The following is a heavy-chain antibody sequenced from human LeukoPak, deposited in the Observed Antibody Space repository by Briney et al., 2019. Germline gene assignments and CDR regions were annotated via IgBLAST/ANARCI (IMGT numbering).Heavy chain of an antibody. CDR2: ISSESTNI. D-gene: IGHD2-21*02. J-gene: IGHJ4*02. CDR1: GFNFNIYG. CDR3: SRDGSGSGDV. Sequence: PGGSLRLSCAASGFNFNIYGMNWVGQAPGKGLEWVSSISSESTNIYYPDSVKGRFTIARDNAKNSLYLQMNSLIPEDTAVYYCSRDGSGSGDVWGQGTLVTVSS. V-gene: IGHV3-21*01.